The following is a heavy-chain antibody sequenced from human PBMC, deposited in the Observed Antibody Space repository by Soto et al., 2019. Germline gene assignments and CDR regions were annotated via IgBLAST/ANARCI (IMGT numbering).Heavy chain of an antibody. D-gene: IGHD3-10*01. CDR3: AKEGGYYGSGSYSVGENYYGMDV. J-gene: IGHJ6*02. CDR1: GFTFSSYG. V-gene: IGHV3-30*18. Sequence: QVQLVESGGGVVQPGRSLRLSCAASGFTFSSYGMHWVRQAPGKGLEWVAVISYDGSNKYYADSVKGRFTISRDNSKNTLXLXMXXLRAEDTAVYYCAKEGGYYGSGSYSVGENYYGMDVWGQGTTVTVSS. CDR2: ISYDGSNK.